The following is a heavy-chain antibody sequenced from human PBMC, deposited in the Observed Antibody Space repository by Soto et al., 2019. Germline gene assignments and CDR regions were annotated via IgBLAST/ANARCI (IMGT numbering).Heavy chain of an antibody. CDR2: INHSGST. CDR1: GGSFSGYY. CDR3: ARRGANWFDP. Sequence: SETLSLTCAVYGGSFSGYYWSWIRQPPGKGLEWIGEINHSGSTNYNPSLKSRVTISVDTSKNQFSLKLSSVTAADTAVYYCARRGANWFDPWGQGTLVTVSS. V-gene: IGHV4-34*01. J-gene: IGHJ5*02.